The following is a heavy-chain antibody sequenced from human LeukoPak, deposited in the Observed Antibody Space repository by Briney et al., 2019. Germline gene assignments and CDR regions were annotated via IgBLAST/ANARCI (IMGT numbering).Heavy chain of an antibody. CDR2: MNPNSGNT. V-gene: IGHV1-8*01. CDR3: ARGYYDSSGYYTDY. Sequence: ASVKVSCKASGYTFTSYDINRVRQATGQGLEWMGWMNPNSGNTGYAQKFQGRVTMTRNTSISTAYMELSSLRSEDTAVYYSARGYYDSSGYYTDYWGQGTLVTVSS. J-gene: IGHJ4*02. CDR1: GYTFTSYD. D-gene: IGHD3-22*01.